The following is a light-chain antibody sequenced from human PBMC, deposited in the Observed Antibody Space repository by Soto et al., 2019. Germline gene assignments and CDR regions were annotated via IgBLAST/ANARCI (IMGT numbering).Light chain of an antibody. CDR3: QQVESYPLT. CDR2: AAS. J-gene: IGKJ4*01. CDR1: QGINNY. Sequence: DIQLTQSPSFLSASVGDRVTMTCRASQGINNYLAWYQYKPGKAPKLLIYAASTLQSGVPSRFSGSGSGTEFTLTINSLQPEDFATYFCQQVESYPLTFGGGTKVEIK. V-gene: IGKV1-9*01.